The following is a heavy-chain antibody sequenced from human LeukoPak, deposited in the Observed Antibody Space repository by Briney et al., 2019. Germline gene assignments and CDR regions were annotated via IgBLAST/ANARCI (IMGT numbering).Heavy chain of an antibody. J-gene: IGHJ6*02. D-gene: IGHD3-9*01. CDR1: GYTFTGYY. CDR3: ARDRDYDILTGYYSPHYYYGMDV. CDR2: INPNSGGT. Sequence: ASVKVSCKASGYTFTGYYMYWVRQAPGQGLEWMGWINPNSGGTNYAQKFQGRVTMTRDTSISTAYMELSRLRSDDTAVYYCARDRDYDILTGYYSPHYYYGMDVWGQGTTVTVSS. V-gene: IGHV1-2*02.